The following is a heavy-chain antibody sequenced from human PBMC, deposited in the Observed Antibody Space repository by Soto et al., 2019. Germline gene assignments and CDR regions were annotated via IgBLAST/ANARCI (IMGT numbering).Heavy chain of an antibody. Sequence: SETLSLTCTVSGGSISSYYWNWIRQPAGKGLEWIGRFYTSGSPNYNPSLKSRVTLSVDTSKNQFSLRLNSVTAADTAVYYCAREYYSGSGTYYAPFDFWGQGTLATVSS. CDR3: AREYYSGSGTYYAPFDF. CDR1: GGSISSYY. J-gene: IGHJ4*02. D-gene: IGHD3-10*01. V-gene: IGHV4-4*07. CDR2: FYTSGSP.